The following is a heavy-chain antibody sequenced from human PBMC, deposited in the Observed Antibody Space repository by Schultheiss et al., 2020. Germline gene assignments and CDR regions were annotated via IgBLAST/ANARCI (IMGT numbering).Heavy chain of an antibody. CDR1: GYTFTGYY. CDR2: INPNSGGT. J-gene: IGHJ5*02. Sequence: ASVKVSCKASGYTFTGYYMHWVRQAPGQGLEWMGWINPNSGGTNYAQKFQGRVTMTRDTSISTAYMELSRLRSDDTAVYYCARAVGGAAYWFDPWGQGTLVTVSS. D-gene: IGHD3-16*01. CDR3: ARAVGGAAYWFDP. V-gene: IGHV1-2*02.